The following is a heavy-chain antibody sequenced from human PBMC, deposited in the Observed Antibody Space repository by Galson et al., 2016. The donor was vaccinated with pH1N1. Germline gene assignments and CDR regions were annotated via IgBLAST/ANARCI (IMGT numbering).Heavy chain of an antibody. D-gene: IGHD6-19*01. CDR2: IYPGDSDT. CDR3: ARRSAVPGVDY. V-gene: IGHV5-51*01. J-gene: IGHJ4*02. CDR1: GYSFSSHW. Sequence: SGAEVKKPGESLKISCQGSGYSFSSHWIGWVRQMPGKGLEWMGIIYPGDSDTKYSPSFQGQVTFSADKSINTAYLQWSILKASDTSMYFCARRSAVPGVDYCGPGTLVTVSS.